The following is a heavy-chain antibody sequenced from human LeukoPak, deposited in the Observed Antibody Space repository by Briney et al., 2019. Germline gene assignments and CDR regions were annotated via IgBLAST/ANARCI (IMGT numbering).Heavy chain of an antibody. CDR2: ISGSGGST. CDR3: ARSIVPDGTSPFDY. CDR1: GFTFSSYA. D-gene: IGHD6-13*01. J-gene: IGHJ4*02. Sequence: GGSLRLSCAASGFTFSSYAMSWVRQAPGKGLEWVSAISGSGGSTYYADSVKGRFTISRDNSKNTLYLQMNSLRAEDTAVYYCARSIVPDGTSPFDYWGQGTLVTVSS. V-gene: IGHV3-23*01.